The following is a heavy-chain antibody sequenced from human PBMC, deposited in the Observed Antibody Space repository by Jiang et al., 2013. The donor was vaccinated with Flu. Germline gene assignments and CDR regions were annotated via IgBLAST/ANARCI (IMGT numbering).Heavy chain of an antibody. D-gene: IGHD5-18*01. CDR3: ARLYGYSYGYVDY. J-gene: IGHJ4*02. CDR1: GFTFSDYY. CDR2: ISSSSSYT. V-gene: IGHV3-11*05. Sequence: VQLVESGGGLVKPGGSLRLSCAASGFTFSDYYMSWIRQAPGKGLEWVSYISSSSSYTNYADSVKGRFTISRDNAKNSLYLQMNSLRAEDTAVYYCARLYGYSYGYVDYWGQGTLVTVSS.